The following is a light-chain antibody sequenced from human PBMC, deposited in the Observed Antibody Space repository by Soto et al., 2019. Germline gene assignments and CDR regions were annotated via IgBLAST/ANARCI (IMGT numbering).Light chain of an antibody. CDR1: QTINNW. Sequence: DIQMTQSPSTLSASVGDRVTITCRASQTINNWLAWYQQKPGKAPKLLIYKASSLEGGVSSRFSGSASGTEFTLSISSLLPDDFATFYCQQYHNYPWTFGQGTKVEI. J-gene: IGKJ1*01. V-gene: IGKV1-5*03. CDR2: KAS. CDR3: QQYHNYPWT.